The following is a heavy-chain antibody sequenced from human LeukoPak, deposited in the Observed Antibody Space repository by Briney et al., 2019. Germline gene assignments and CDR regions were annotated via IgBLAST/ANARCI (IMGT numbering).Heavy chain of an antibody. CDR2: TYYRSKWYN. J-gene: IGHJ6*03. CDR1: GDSVSANRAA. CDR3: VGASRESGSFFNYYYYMDV. Sequence: SQTLSLTCAISGDSVSANRAAWNWIRQSPSRGLEWLGRTYYRSKWYNDYAVSVKSRITINPDTSKNQFSLQLNSVTPEDTAVYYCVGASRESGSFFNYYYYMDVWGKGTTVTVSS. D-gene: IGHD1-26*01. V-gene: IGHV6-1*01.